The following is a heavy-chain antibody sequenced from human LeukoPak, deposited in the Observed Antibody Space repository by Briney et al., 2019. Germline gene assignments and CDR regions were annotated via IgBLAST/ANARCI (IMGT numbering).Heavy chain of an antibody. J-gene: IGHJ5*02. V-gene: IGHV4-39*01. Sequence: SETLSLTCTVSGGSISSSSYYWGWIRQPPGKGLEWIGSIYYSGSTYYNPSLKSRVTISVDTSKNQFSLKLSSVTAADTAVYYCARGDYVNWFDPRGQGTLVTVSS. CDR3: ARGDYVNWFDP. CDR2: IYYSGST. D-gene: IGHD4-17*01. CDR1: GGSISSSSYY.